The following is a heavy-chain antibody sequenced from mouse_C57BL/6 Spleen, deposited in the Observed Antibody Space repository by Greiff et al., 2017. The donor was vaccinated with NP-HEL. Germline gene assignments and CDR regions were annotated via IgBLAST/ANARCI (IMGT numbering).Heavy chain of an antibody. D-gene: IGHD2-3*01. V-gene: IGHV1-4*01. Sequence: QVQLQQSGAELARPGASVKMSCKASGYTFTSYTMHWVKQRPGQGLEWIGYINPSSGYTKYNQKFKDKATLTADKSSSTAYMQLSSLTSEDSAVYYGARWMPSYDGYKGWFADWGQGTLVTVSA. CDR2: INPSSGYT. CDR1: GYTFTSYT. CDR3: ARWMPSYDGYKGWFAD. J-gene: IGHJ3*01.